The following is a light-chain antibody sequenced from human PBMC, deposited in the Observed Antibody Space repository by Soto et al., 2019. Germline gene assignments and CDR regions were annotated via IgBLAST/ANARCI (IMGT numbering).Light chain of an antibody. CDR2: GAS. CDR1: QSVSNNY. J-gene: IGKJ2*01. CDR3: HQYGSPWYT. V-gene: IGKV3-20*01. Sequence: EIVLTQSPGTLSLSPGERATLSCRASQSVSNNYLAWYQQKPGQAPRLLISGASSRATGIPDRFSGSGSGTDFTLTISRREPEDVAVYYCHQYGSPWYTFGQGTNLEIK.